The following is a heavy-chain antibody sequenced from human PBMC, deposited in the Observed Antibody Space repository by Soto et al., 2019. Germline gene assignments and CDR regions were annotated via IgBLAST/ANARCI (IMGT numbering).Heavy chain of an antibody. CDR3: ARDLCGSYYTRSIDY. Sequence: GASVKVSCKASGYTFTGYYMHWVRQAPGQGLEWMGWINPNSGGTNYAQKFQGWVTMTRDTSISTAYMELSRLRSDDTAVYYCARDLCGSYYTRSIDYWGRGTPVTVSS. CDR2: INPNSGGT. J-gene: IGHJ4*02. D-gene: IGHD1-26*01. V-gene: IGHV1-2*04. CDR1: GYTFTGYY.